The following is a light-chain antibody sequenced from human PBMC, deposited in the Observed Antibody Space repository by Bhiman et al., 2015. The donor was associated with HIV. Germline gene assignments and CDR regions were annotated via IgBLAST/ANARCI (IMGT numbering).Light chain of an antibody. CDR2: QDT. CDR3: QAWDSSSGGV. V-gene: IGLV3-1*01. CDR1: KLGDKF. Sequence: SYELAQPPSVSVSPGQTASIACSGDKLGDKFVCWYQQKPGQSPLLVIFQDTKRPSGIPERFSGTNSGNTATLTISGTQAMDEADYYCQAWDSSSGGVFGTGTKVTVL. J-gene: IGLJ1*01.